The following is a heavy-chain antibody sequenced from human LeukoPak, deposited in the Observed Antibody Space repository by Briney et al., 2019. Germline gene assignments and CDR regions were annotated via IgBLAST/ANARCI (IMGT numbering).Heavy chain of an antibody. CDR2: IYYSGST. D-gene: IGHD6-6*01. J-gene: IGHJ6*03. V-gene: IGHV4-39*01. CDR1: GGSISSSSYY. CDR3: ASIAARRVAMDV. Sequence: SETLSLTCTVSGGSISSSSYYWGWIRQPPGKGLEWIGSIYYSGSTYYNPSLKSRVTISVDTSKNQFSLKLSPVTAADTAVYYCASIAARRVAMDVWGKGTTVTVSS.